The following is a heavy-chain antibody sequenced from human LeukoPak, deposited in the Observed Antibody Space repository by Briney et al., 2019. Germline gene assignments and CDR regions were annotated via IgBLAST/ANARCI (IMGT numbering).Heavy chain of an antibody. Sequence: GGSLRLSCAASGFPFSSYGMHWVRQAPGKGLEWVSFISYDGANKYYADSVKGRLTISRDNAKNSLYLQMNSLRAEDTAVYYCARVGAYDSSGYYPPQDYWGQGTLVTVSS. CDR1: GFPFSSYG. CDR3: ARVGAYDSSGYYPPQDY. J-gene: IGHJ4*02. V-gene: IGHV3-33*05. CDR2: ISYDGANK. D-gene: IGHD3-22*01.